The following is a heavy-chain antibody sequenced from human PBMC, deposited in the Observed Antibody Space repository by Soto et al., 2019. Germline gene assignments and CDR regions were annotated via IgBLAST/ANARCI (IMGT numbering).Heavy chain of an antibody. D-gene: IGHD6-19*01. J-gene: IGHJ5*02. CDR1: GFSLSTSGVG. CDR3: AHSLSSGWYVRGLWWFDP. Sequence: QITLKESGPTLVKPTQTLTLTCTFSGFSLSTSGVGVGWIRQPPGKALEWLALIYWDDDKRYSPSLKSRLTITKDTSKNQVVLTMTNMDPVDTATYYCAHSLSSGWYVRGLWWFDPWGQGTLVTVSS. CDR2: IYWDDDK. V-gene: IGHV2-5*02.